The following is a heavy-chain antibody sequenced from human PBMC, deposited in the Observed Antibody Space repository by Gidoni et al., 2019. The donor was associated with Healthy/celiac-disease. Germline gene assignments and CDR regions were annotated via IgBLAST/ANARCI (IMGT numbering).Heavy chain of an antibody. CDR1: GSSIRSGYY. Sequence: QVQLQASGPGLVKPSETLSLTCTVSGSSIRSGYYWGWIRQPPGKGLEWIGSIYHSASTYYNPSLKSRVTISVDTSNNQFSRKLRSVTGADTAVDYCARRYGGSDYGGNAFDYWGQGTLVTVSS. D-gene: IGHD4-17*01. J-gene: IGHJ4*02. CDR2: IYHSAST. CDR3: ARRYGGSDYGGNAFDY. V-gene: IGHV4-38-2*02.